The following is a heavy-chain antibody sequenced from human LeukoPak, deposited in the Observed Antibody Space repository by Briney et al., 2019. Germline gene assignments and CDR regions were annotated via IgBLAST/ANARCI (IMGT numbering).Heavy chain of an antibody. V-gene: IGHV3-21*01. CDR1: GFTFSSYS. Sequence: PGGSRRLSCAASGFTFSSYSMNWVRQAPGKGLAWVSSISSSSSYIYYADSVKGRFTISRDNAKNSLYLQMNSLRAGDTAVYYCARVLQWIRPYFDYWGQGTLVTVSS. CDR2: ISSSSSYI. J-gene: IGHJ4*02. CDR3: ARVLQWIRPYFDY. D-gene: IGHD5-12*01.